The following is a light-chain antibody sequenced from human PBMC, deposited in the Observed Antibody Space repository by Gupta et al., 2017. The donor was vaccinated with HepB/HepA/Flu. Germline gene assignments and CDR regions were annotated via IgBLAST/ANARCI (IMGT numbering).Light chain of an antibody. Sequence: DIQMTQSPSALSASVGDRVTITCRASQSINNWLAWYQQKPGKAPKLLIFKTSNLQSGVPSRFSGSGSGTEFTPTISSLQPDDFATYYCQQYSSYSSSFGQGTKLEIK. CDR2: KTS. J-gene: IGKJ2*04. V-gene: IGKV1-5*03. CDR3: QQYSSYSSS. CDR1: QSINNW.